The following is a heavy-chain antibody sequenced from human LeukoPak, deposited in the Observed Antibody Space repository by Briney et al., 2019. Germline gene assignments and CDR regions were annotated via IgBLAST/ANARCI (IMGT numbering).Heavy chain of an antibody. CDR2: MNPNSGNT. J-gene: IGHJ4*02. D-gene: IGHD3-10*01. V-gene: IGHV1-8*02. CDR3: ARVAGTMVRGVIGY. CDR1: GGTFSSYA. Sequence: ASVKVSCKASGGTFSSYAINWVRQATGQGPEWMGWMNPNSGNTGYAQKFQGRVTMTRNTSISTAYMELNSLRSEDTAVYYCARVAGTMVRGVIGYWGQGTLVTVSS.